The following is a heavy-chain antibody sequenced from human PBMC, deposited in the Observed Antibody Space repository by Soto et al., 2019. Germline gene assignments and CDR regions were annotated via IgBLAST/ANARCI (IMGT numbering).Heavy chain of an antibody. J-gene: IGHJ5*02. V-gene: IGHV4-30-2*01. CDR1: GGSISSGGYS. CDR2: IYHSGST. Sequence: QLQLQESGSGLVKPSQTLSLTCAVSGGSISSGGYSWSWIRQPPGKGLEWIGYIYHSGSTYYNPPLKRRVTISVDRSKNQFSLKLSSVTAADTAVYYCARVLLGENWFDPWGQGTLVTVSS. CDR3: ARVLLGENWFDP.